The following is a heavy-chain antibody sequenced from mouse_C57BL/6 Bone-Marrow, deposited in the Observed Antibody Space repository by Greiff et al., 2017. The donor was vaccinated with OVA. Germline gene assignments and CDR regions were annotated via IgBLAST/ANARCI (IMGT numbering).Heavy chain of an antibody. D-gene: IGHD1-1*01. J-gene: IGHJ2*01. V-gene: IGHV1-69*01. CDR1: GYTFTSYW. CDR2: IDPSDSYT. Sequence: VQLQQPGAELVMPGASVKLSCKASGYTFTSYWMHWVKQRPGQGLEWIGEIDPSDSYTNYNQKFKGKSTLTVDKSSSTAYMQLSSLTSEDSAVYYGARRGSSYYFDYWGQGTTLTVSA. CDR3: ARRGSSYYFDY.